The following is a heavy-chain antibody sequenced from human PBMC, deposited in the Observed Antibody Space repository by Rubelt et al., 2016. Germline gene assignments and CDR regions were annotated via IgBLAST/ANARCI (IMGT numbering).Heavy chain of an antibody. J-gene: IGHJ4*02. D-gene: IGHD3-3*01. CDR1: GGSFSGYY. Sequence: QVQLQQWGAGLLKPSETLSLTCAVYGGSFSGYYWSWIRQPPGKGLEWIGYIYYSGSTNYNPSLKSRVTISVDTSKNQFSLKLSSVTAADTAVYYCARGSTIFGVVIIRRGFDYWGQGTLVTVSS. CDR3: ARGSTIFGVVIIRRGFDY. V-gene: IGHV4-34*11. CDR2: IYYSGST.